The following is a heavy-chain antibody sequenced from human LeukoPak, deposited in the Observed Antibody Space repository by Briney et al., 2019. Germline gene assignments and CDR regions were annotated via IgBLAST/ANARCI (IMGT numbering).Heavy chain of an antibody. Sequence: HSGGSLRPSCAASGFTFSSYAMSWVRQAPGKGLEWVSAISGSGGSTYYADSVKGRFTISRDNSKNTLYLQMNSLRAEDTAVYYCARGGTGLIHNWFDPWGQGTLVTVSS. CDR3: ARGGTGLIHNWFDP. V-gene: IGHV3-23*01. CDR1: GFTFSSYA. D-gene: IGHD5-12*01. J-gene: IGHJ5*02. CDR2: ISGSGGST.